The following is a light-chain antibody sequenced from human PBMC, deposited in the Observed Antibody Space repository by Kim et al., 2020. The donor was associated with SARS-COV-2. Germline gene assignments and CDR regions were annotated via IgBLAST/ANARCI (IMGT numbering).Light chain of an antibody. CDR3: QQYNNWPLT. Sequence: EVVMTQTPATLSVSPRERATLSCRASQGISVSLAWYQQKPGQAPRLLIYGASTRATGIPARFSGRGSGTEFTLTISSLQSEDFAVYSCQQYNNWPLTFGGGTKVDIK. CDR2: GAS. J-gene: IGKJ4*01. V-gene: IGKV3-15*01. CDR1: QGISVS.